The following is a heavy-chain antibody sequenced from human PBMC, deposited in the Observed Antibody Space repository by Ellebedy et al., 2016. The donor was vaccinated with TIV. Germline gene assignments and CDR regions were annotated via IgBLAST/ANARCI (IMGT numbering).Heavy chain of an antibody. V-gene: IGHV3-23*01. J-gene: IGHJ5*02. D-gene: IGHD3-3*01. CDR1: GLSFTNYA. CDR2: ISISGGST. CDR3: TNARANDKLEKGWFGP. Sequence: PGGSLRLSCAASGLSFTNYAMSWVRQAPGKGLEWVSGISISGGSTYYADSVKGRFTVSRDNSKNTLYLQMNSLIAEDTAVEYCTNARANDKLEKGWFGPWGQGTLVTVSS.